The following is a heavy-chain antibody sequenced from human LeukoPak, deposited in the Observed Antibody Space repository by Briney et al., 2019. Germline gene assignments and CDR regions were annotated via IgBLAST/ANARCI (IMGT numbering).Heavy chain of an antibody. D-gene: IGHD3-10*01. J-gene: IGHJ4*02. CDR3: ARSQFGELLNGFDY. Sequence: GGFLRLSCAASGFTFSSYSMNWVRQAPGKGLEWVSSISSSSSYTYYADSVKGRFTISRDNAKNSLYLQMNSLRVEDTAVYYCARSQFGELLNGFDYWGQGTLVTVSS. CDR1: GFTFSSYS. V-gene: IGHV3-21*01. CDR2: ISSSSSYT.